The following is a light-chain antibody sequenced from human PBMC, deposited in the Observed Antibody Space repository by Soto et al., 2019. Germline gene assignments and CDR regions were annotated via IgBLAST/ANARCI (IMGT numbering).Light chain of an antibody. CDR3: CSYAGSSTFRRV. CDR1: SSDVGSYNL. J-gene: IGLJ2*01. V-gene: IGLV2-23*01. CDR2: EGS. Sequence: QSALTQPASVSGSPGQSITISCTGTSSDVGSYNLVSWYQQHPGKDPKLMIYEGSKRPSGVSNRFSGSKSGNTASLTISGLQAEDEADYYCCSYAGSSTFRRVFGGGTKLTVL.